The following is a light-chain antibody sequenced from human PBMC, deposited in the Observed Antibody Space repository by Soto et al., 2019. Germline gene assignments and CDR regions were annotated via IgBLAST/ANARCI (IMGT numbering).Light chain of an antibody. Sequence: EILLTQSPDTLSLSPGERATLSCXXAQSVGTRLAWYQHKTGQAPRLLISGASSRATGIPDRFTGSGSETSFTLTISRLEPEDFALYYCQHYQSGHPITFGQGTRLEIK. CDR1: QSVGTR. V-gene: IGKV3-20*01. J-gene: IGKJ5*01. CDR3: QHYQSGHPIT. CDR2: GAS.